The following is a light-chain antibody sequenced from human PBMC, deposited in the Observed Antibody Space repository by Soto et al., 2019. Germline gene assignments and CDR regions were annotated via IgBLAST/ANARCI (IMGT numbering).Light chain of an antibody. CDR2: GAF. CDR3: QQRNIWPPVT. V-gene: IGKV3-11*01. Sequence: EIVLTQSPATLSLSPGERVTLSCRASPSVTNYLAWYQQKPGQAPRLVIYGAFNRATGIPARFSGSGSGTDFTLTISSLEPEDFAVYYCQQRNIWPPVTFGQGTRLEIK. J-gene: IGKJ5*01. CDR1: PSVTNY.